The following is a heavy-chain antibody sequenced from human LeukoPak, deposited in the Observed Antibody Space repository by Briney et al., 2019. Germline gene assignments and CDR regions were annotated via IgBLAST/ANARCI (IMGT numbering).Heavy chain of an antibody. CDR3: AREGYGDHFDY. Sequence: PSETLSLTCTVSGGSISSYYWSWIRQPPGKGLEWIGSIYYSGSTYYNPSLKSRVTISVDTSKNQFSLKLSSVTAADTAVYYCAREGYGDHFDYWGQGTLVTVSS. CDR1: GGSISSYY. V-gene: IGHV4-59*12. CDR2: IYYSGST. D-gene: IGHD4-17*01. J-gene: IGHJ4*02.